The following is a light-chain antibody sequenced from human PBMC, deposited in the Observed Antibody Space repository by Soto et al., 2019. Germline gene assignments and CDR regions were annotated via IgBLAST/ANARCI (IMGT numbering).Light chain of an antibody. J-gene: IGKJ4*01. CDR1: QSISTW. Sequence: DIQMTQSPSTLSASVGDRVTITCRASQSISTWLAWYQQKPGKAPKLLIYKASSLEGGVPSRFGGSGSGTLFNITNNSLHPDDFATYYYQQYHTYPLTFGGGTTVDIK. CDR3: QQYHTYPLT. CDR2: KAS. V-gene: IGKV1-5*03.